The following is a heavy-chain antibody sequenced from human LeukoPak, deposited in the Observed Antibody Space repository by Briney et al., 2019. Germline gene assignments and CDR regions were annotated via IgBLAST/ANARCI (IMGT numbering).Heavy chain of an antibody. CDR2: TYYRFKWYN. D-gene: IGHD4-17*01. V-gene: IGHV6-1*01. CDR1: GDSVSSNSAA. Sequence: SQTLSLTCAISGDSVSSNSAAWNWIRQSPSRGLEWLGRTYYRFKWYNDYAVSVKSRVTINAGTSKNQFSLQLNSVTPEDTAVYYCARHDYGDSNFDYWGQGTLVTVSS. J-gene: IGHJ4*02. CDR3: ARHDYGDSNFDY.